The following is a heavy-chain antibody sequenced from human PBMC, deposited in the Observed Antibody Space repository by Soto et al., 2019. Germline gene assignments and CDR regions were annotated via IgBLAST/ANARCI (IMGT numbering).Heavy chain of an antibody. CDR2: IYTSGST. CDR3: ARDSIGNWSGYYFEY. V-gene: IGHV4-4*07. J-gene: IGHJ4*02. CDR1: VVSISSYY. Sequence: SETVSLTCTFSVVSISSYYWSCIRHPAGKGLEWIGRIYTSGSTNYNPSLKSRVTMSVDTSKNQFPLKLSSVTAADTAVYYCARDSIGNWSGYYFEYWGQGTLVNVSS. D-gene: IGHD3-3*01.